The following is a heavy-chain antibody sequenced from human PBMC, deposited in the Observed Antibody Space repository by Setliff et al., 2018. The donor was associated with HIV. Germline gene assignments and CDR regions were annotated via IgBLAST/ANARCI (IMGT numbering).Heavy chain of an antibody. J-gene: IGHJ6*03. Sequence: SVKVSCKASGGTFSSYAISWVRQAPGQGLEWMGGVIPIFTKAIYAQKFQGRVTITADQSTNTAYMEMGSLRSEDTAVYYCATSSGSNYYSYYYMDVWGGGTTVTVSS. D-gene: IGHD3-22*01. CDR2: VIPIFTKA. CDR3: ATSSGSNYYSYYYMDV. CDR1: GGTFSSYA. V-gene: IGHV1-69*13.